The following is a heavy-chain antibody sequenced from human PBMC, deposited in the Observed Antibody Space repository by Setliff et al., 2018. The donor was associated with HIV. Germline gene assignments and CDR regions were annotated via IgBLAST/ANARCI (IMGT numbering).Heavy chain of an antibody. CDR1: GFTFATYA. V-gene: IGHV3-23*01. CDR2: ITDSGDST. J-gene: IGHJ4*02. D-gene: IGHD3-22*01. Sequence: SLRLSCAASGFTFATYAMNWVRQAPGKGLEWVSTITDSGDSTYYADSVKGRFTISRDNSKNTLYLQMNSLTDADTALYYCVKVPGSGIVRYFDYWGQGTLVTSPQ. CDR3: VKVPGSGIVRYFDY.